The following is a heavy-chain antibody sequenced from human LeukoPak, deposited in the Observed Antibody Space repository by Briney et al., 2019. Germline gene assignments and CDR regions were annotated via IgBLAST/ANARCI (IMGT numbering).Heavy chain of an antibody. Sequence: SVKVSCKASGYTFTSYDINWARQAPGQGLEWMGGIIPIFGTANYAQKFQGRVTITTDESTSTAYMELSSLRSEDTAVYYCARDSGDSIGCYFDYWGQGTLVTVSS. CDR2: IIPIFGTA. D-gene: IGHD6-19*01. CDR1: GYTFTSYD. J-gene: IGHJ4*02. V-gene: IGHV1-69*05. CDR3: ARDSGDSIGCYFDY.